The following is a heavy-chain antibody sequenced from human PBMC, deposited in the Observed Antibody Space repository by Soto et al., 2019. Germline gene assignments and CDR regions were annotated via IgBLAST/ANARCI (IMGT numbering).Heavy chain of an antibody. Sequence: GGSLRLSCAASGFTFSSYAMSWVRQAPGKGLEWVSAISGSGGSTYYADSVKGRFTISRDNSKNTLYLQMNSLRAEDTAVYYCAKGGDSYGSKDARYCSSTSCMNYYYYYYMDVWGKGTTVTVSS. J-gene: IGHJ6*03. CDR2: ISGSGGST. CDR1: GFTFSSYA. D-gene: IGHD2-2*01. CDR3: AKGGDSYGSKDARYCSSTSCMNYYYYYYMDV. V-gene: IGHV3-23*01.